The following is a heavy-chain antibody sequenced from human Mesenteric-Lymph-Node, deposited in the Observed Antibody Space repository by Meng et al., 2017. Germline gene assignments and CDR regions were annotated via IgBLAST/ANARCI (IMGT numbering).Heavy chain of an antibody. V-gene: IGHV5-51*01. D-gene: IGHD3-10*01. J-gene: IGHJ4*02. CDR2: IYPGDSDT. CDR1: GYNFATYW. Sequence: GGSLRLSCKGSGYNFATYWIGWVRQMPGKGLEWMGIIYPGDSDTRYSPSFQGQVTISADKSISTAYLQWSSLKASDTAMYYCARLRPYYYGSGSYSYYFDYWGQGTLVTVSS. CDR3: ARLRPYYYGSGSYSYYFDY.